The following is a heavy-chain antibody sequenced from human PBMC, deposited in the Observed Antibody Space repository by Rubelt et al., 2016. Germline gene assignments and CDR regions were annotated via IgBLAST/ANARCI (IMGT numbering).Heavy chain of an antibody. J-gene: IGHJ3*02. Sequence: EVQLVQSGAEVKKPGESLKISCKGSGCSFTSYWIGWVRQMPGKGLAWMGIIYPGDSDTRYSPSVPGRVTLSAYHSIRTAYLQWSSLKAADTAMYYCARHGQVQSGDAFDIWGQGTMVTVSS. CDR1: GCSFTSYW. CDR2: IYPGDSDT. CDR3: ARHGQVQSGDAFDI. D-gene: IGHD1-26*01. V-gene: IGHV5-51*01.